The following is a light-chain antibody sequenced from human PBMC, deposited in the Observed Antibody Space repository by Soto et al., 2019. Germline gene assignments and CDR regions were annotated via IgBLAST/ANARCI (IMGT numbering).Light chain of an antibody. Sequence: EIALTQSPGTLSLSPGERATLSCRASQSVSSSYLAWYQQKPGQAPRLLIYGASSRATGIPDRFSGSGSGTDFTLTISRLEPEDFAVYYCQQYGSSPGITFGPGTKVDIK. V-gene: IGKV3-20*01. CDR1: QSVSSSY. CDR3: QQYGSSPGIT. CDR2: GAS. J-gene: IGKJ3*01.